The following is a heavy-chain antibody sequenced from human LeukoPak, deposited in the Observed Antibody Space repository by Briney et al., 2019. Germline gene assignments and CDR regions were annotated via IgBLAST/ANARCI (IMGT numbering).Heavy chain of an antibody. V-gene: IGHV4-34*01. CDR1: GGSFSGYY. CDR2: INHSGST. D-gene: IGHD4-23*01. Sequence: SETLSLTCAVYGGSFSGYYWSWIRQPPGKGLEWIGEINHSGSTNYNPSLKSRVTISVDTSKNQFSLKLSSVTAADTAVYYCARGSLDGGHSNLTFDYWGQGTLVTVSS. J-gene: IGHJ4*02. CDR3: ARGSLDGGHSNLTFDY.